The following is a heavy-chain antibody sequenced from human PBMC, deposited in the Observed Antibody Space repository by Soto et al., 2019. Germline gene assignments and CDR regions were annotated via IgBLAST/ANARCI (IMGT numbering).Heavy chain of an antibody. Sequence: SETLSLTCAVYGGSFSGYYWSWIRQPPGKGLEWIGEINHSGSTNYNPSLKSRVTISVDTSKNQFSLKLSSVTAADTAVYYCARLPTIFGVVIISNYYYSGMDVWGQGTTVTVSS. D-gene: IGHD3-3*01. J-gene: IGHJ6*02. CDR1: GGSFSGYY. CDR3: ARLPTIFGVVIISNYYYSGMDV. CDR2: INHSGST. V-gene: IGHV4-34*01.